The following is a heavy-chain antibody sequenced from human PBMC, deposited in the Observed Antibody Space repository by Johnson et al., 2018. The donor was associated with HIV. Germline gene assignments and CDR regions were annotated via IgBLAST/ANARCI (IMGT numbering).Heavy chain of an antibody. D-gene: IGHD6-6*01. CDR3: ARAEWSSSGVDAFDI. CDR2: IKSKTDGGTP. Sequence: VQLVESGGGLIQPGGSLRLSCAASGFTVSSNYMSWVRQAPGKGLEWVGRIKSKTDGGTPDYAAPGKGRFTITRDDSKNTRYRQMNSLKTEDTAVYYCARAEWSSSGVDAFDIWGQGTMVTGSS. V-gene: IGHV3-15*01. J-gene: IGHJ3*02. CDR1: GFTVSSNY.